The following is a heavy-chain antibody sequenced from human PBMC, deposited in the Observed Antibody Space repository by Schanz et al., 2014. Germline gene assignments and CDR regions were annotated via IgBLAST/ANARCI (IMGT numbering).Heavy chain of an antibody. CDR3: TRDVRLDRRGNWFDP. D-gene: IGHD1-1*01. CDR2: LSEGGGGT. Sequence: DVQLLESGGGLVQPGGSLRLSCAASGFTFTNYAMSWVRQAPGKGLEWVSALSEGGGGTHYADSVKGRFTISRDNSKNLLYLQMNSLRAEDTAVYYCTRDVRLDRRGNWFDPWGQGTLVTVSS. CDR1: GFTFTNYA. V-gene: IGHV3-23*01. J-gene: IGHJ5*02.